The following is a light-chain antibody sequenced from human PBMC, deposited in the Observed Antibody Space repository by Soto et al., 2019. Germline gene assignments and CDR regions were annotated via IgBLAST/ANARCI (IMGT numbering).Light chain of an antibody. CDR3: QQYDSSPRT. Sequence: EIVLTQSPGTLSLSPGERATLSCRASQSLSSSQLAWYQQKPGQAPRPLIYDASSRATGIPDRFSGSGSGTDVTLTFSRLEPDDFSMYYCQQYDSSPRTFGQGTKVEVK. V-gene: IGKV3-20*01. J-gene: IGKJ1*01. CDR1: QSLSSSQ. CDR2: DAS.